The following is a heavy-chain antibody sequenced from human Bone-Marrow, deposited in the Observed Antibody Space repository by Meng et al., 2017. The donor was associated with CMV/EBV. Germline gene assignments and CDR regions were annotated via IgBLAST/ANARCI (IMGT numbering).Heavy chain of an antibody. CDR2: IYSVGNT. J-gene: IGHJ6*02. CDR3: ARNLVLPAAIQYYYHNHGRDV. CDR1: GFTVSTSY. Sequence: ETLSLTCAVSGFTVSTSYMSWVRQAPGKGLEWVSIIYSVGNTYYADSVKGRFTISRDNAKNTLTLQMNSLRVDDTAVYYCARNLVLPAAIQYYYHNHGRDVWGQGTTVTVSS. V-gene: IGHV3-66*02. D-gene: IGHD2-2*01.